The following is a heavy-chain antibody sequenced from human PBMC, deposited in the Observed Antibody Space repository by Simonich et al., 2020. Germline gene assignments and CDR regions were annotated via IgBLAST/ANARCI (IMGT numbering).Heavy chain of an antibody. CDR2: IYHQSST. CDR3: ARGGYSNYYYYGMDV. J-gene: IGHJ6*02. V-gene: IGHV4-38-2*01. D-gene: IGHD6-13*01. Sequence: QVQLQESGPGLVKPSETLSLTCAVSGYSISSGYYWGWIRQPPGKGLEWIGSIYHQSSTYDNPTPKSRVTTSVDTSKNQFSLKLSSVTAADTAVYYCARGGYSNYYYYGMDVWGQGTTVTVSS. CDR1: GYSISSGYY.